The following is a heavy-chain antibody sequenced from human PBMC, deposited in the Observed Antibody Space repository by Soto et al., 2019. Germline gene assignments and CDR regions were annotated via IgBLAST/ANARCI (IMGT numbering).Heavy chain of an antibody. CDR2: IIPIFGTA. D-gene: IGHD5-12*01. Sequence: ASVKVSCKASGGTFSSYAISWVRQAPGRGLEWMGGIIPIFGTANYAQKFQGRVTITADESTSTAYMELSSLRSEDTAVYYCARSRMATSKRESRPTYYFDYWGQGTLVTVSS. CDR1: GGTFSSYA. CDR3: ARSRMATSKRESRPTYYFDY. J-gene: IGHJ4*02. V-gene: IGHV1-69*13.